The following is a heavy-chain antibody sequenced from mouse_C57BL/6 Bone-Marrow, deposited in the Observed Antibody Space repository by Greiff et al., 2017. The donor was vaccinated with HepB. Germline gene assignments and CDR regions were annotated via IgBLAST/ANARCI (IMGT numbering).Heavy chain of an antibody. D-gene: IGHD1-1*01. Sequence: VQGVESGAELVKPGASVKMSCKASGYTFTSYWITWVKQRPGQGLEWIGDIYPGSGSTNYNEKFKSKATLTVDTSSSTAYMQLSSLTSEDSAVYYCARTPLYGSRYFDVWGTGTTVTVSS. J-gene: IGHJ1*03. CDR2: IYPGSGST. CDR3: ARTPLYGSRYFDV. CDR1: GYTFTSYW. V-gene: IGHV1-55*01.